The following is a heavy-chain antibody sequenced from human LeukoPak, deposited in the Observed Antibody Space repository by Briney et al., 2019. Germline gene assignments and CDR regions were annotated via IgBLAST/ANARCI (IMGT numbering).Heavy chain of an antibody. J-gene: IGHJ4*02. Sequence: GGSLRLSCAASGFTFSNAWMSWVRQPPGRGLEWVGRIKSRTDGGTIDYAAPVKGRFTISRDDSKNTLYLQMNSLKTEDTAVYYCTTAGGSYRGPYWGLGTLVTVSS. V-gene: IGHV3-15*01. CDR3: TTAGGSYRGPY. CDR1: GFTFSNAW. D-gene: IGHD1-26*01. CDR2: IKSRTDGGTI.